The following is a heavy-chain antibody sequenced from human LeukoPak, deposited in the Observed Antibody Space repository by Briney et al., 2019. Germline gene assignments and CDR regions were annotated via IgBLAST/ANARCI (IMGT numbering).Heavy chain of an antibody. J-gene: IGHJ4*02. V-gene: IGHV4-38-2*02. CDR1: DYSVSSGYY. Sequence: SETLSLTCTVSDYSVSSGYYWGWIRQPPGKGLEWIGNIYHSGSTYYNPSLKSRVTISIDKSKNQFSLKLSSVTAADTAVYYCAKGLVDWSGYYYLHYWGQGTLVTVSS. CDR3: AKGLVDWSGYYYLHY. D-gene: IGHD3-3*01. CDR2: IYHSGST.